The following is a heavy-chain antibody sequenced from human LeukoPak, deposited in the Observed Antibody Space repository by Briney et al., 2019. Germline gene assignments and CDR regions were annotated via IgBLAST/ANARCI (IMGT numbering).Heavy chain of an antibody. V-gene: IGHV3-33*01. CDR2: IWYDGSNK. D-gene: IGHD6-19*01. J-gene: IGHJ6*04. CDR3: ARDVAVAATNYYYGMDV. CDR1: GFTFSSYG. Sequence: GRSLRLSCAASGFTFSSYGMHWIRQAPGKGLEWVAVIWYDGSNKYYADSVKGRFTISRDNSKNTLYLQMNSLRAEDTAVYYCARDVAVAATNYYYGMDVWGKGTTVTVSS.